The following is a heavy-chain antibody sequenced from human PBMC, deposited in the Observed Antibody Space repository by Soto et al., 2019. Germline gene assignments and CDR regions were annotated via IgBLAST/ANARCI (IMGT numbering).Heavy chain of an antibody. CDR2: TYYRSKWYN. V-gene: IGHV6-1*01. D-gene: IGHD3-22*01. CDR1: VDSVFSNTSA. CDR3: AREDDSSGYYYRTFDC. Sequence: PSQTLSLTCAISVDSVFSNTSAWNWIRQSPSRGLEWLGRTYYRSKWYNDYSVSVKSRIAINPDTTKNQFSLQLDSVTPEDTAVYYCAREDDSSGYYYRTFDCWGQGTLVTVSS. J-gene: IGHJ4*02.